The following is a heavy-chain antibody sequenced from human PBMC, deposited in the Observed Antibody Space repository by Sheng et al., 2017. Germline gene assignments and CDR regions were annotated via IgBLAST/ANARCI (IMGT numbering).Heavy chain of an antibody. CDR3: ARGNWNYLSDY. V-gene: IGHV1-69*10. CDR1: GGTFSSYA. J-gene: IGHJ4*02. Sequence: QVQLVQSGAEVKKPGSSVKVSCRASGGTFSSYAFSWVRQAPGQGLEWMGGIIPMLGIPNYAQRFQGRVTITADKSTSTAYMELSSLRSEDTAVYYXARGNWNYLSDYWGQGTLVTVSS. D-gene: IGHD1-7*01. CDR2: IIPMLGIP.